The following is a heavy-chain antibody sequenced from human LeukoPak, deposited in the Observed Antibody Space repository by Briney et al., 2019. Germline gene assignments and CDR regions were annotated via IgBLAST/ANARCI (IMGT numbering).Heavy chain of an antibody. J-gene: IGHJ4*02. V-gene: IGHV3-74*01. CDR3: ARIKVGATGIDY. D-gene: IGHD1-26*01. Sequence: GGSLRLSCAASGFTFNNYWMHWVRQAPGKGLVWVSRINTDGSHINYADSVKGRFTFSRDNAKNTLYLQMNSLRAEDTAVYYCARIKVGATGIDYWGQGTLVTVSS. CDR1: GFTFNNYW. CDR2: INTDGSHI.